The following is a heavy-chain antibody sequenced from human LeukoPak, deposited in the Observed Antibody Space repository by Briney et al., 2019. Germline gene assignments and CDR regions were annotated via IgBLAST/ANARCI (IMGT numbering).Heavy chain of an antibody. D-gene: IGHD6-13*01. Sequence: PGRSLRISCAATGYTDRRNYMNSVRQATGKGPDCVSVIYSGGATYYADSVKGRFTISRDTSKNTLYLQMNSLRAEDTAVYYCAGDEVSSWYGNFDYWGQGTLVTVSS. CDR3: AGDEVSSWYGNFDY. J-gene: IGHJ4*02. CDR2: IYSGGAT. V-gene: IGHV3-66*01. CDR1: GYTDRRNY.